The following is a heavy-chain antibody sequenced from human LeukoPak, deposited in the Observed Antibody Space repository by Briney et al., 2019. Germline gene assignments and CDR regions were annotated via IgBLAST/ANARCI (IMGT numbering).Heavy chain of an antibody. CDR2: IDQDGSDK. Sequence: GGSLRLSCAVSGSILSSYWMTWVRQAPGKGLEWVSNIDQDGSDKSYVDSVKGRFTISRDNAKNSLYLEMNSLRAEDTALYYCVRDQGAAGDYWGQGTLVIVSS. V-gene: IGHV3-7*01. J-gene: IGHJ4*02. D-gene: IGHD6-13*01. CDR1: GSILSSYW. CDR3: VRDQGAAGDY.